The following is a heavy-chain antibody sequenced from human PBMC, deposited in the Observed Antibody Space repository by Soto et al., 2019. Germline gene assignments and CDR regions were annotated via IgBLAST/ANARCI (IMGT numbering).Heavy chain of an antibody. CDR3: TKDRIAVTAALDY. CDR2: ISTSGGTT. D-gene: IGHD6-19*01. J-gene: IGHJ4*02. CDR1: GFTFRNYA. Sequence: PGGSLRLSCAASGFTFRNYAMSWFLQAPGKGLEWVSGISTSGGTTHYADSVKGRFTIYRDNSKNTLYLQMSSLRAEDTAIYYCTKDRIAVTAALDYWGQGTLVTVSS. V-gene: IGHV3-23*01.